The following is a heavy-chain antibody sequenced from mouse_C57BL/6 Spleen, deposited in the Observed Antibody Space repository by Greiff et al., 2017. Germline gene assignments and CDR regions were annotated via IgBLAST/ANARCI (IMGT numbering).Heavy chain of an antibody. D-gene: IGHD2-1*01. CDR1: GFTFSSYA. V-gene: IGHV5-4*01. J-gene: IGHJ2*01. Sequence: DVKLVESGGGLVKPGGSLKLSCAASGFTFSSYAMSWVRQTPEKRLEWVATISDGGSYTYYPDNVKGRFTISRDNAKNNRYLQMSHLKSEDTAMYYCARDPSPYGNYLYYFDYWGQGTTLTVSS. CDR2: ISDGGSYT. CDR3: ARDPSPYGNYLYYFDY.